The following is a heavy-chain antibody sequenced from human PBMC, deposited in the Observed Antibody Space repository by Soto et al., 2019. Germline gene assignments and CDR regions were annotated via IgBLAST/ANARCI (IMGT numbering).Heavy chain of an antibody. Sequence: QVQLQQWGAGLLKPSETLSLRCVVTSGSFRGYYWTWIRQTPGKGLEWLGEISHSGRTNDNPSLMSRVTLAADPSKKHCSLRLSSVTPQDTALYVCERGYESSRRYLPLLDYWGQGTLVTVSS. D-gene: IGHD3-22*01. CDR1: SGSFRGYY. CDR3: ERGYESSRRYLPLLDY. V-gene: IGHV4-34*01. J-gene: IGHJ4*02. CDR2: ISHSGRT.